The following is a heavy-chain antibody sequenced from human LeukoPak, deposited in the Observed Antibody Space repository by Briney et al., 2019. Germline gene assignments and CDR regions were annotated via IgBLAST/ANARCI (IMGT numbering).Heavy chain of an antibody. CDR1: GYTFTGYY. V-gene: IGHV1-2*06. CDR3: AFSAGRDLGYCSGGSRPFDY. J-gene: IGHJ4*02. CDR2: INPNSGGT. Sequence: ASVKVSCKASGYTFTGYYMHWVRQAPGQGLEWMGRINPNSGGTNYAQKFQGRVTMTRDTSISTAYMELSRLRSDDTAVYYCAFSAGRDLGYCSGGSRPFDYWGQGTLVTVSS. D-gene: IGHD2-15*01.